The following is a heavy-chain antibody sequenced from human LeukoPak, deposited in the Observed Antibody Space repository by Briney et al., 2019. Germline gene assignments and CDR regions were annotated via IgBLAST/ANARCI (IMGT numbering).Heavy chain of an antibody. CDR2: ITSNSANM. CDR1: GFTFSGYD. Sequence: PGGSLRLSCTASGFTFSGYDMSWIRQAPGKGLEWVSSITSNSANMYYGDSVKGRFTISRDNAKNSLYHQMNSLRAEDTAVYYCAREAYGSGNYPFDLWGQGTLVTVSS. CDR3: AREAYGSGNYPFDL. J-gene: IGHJ4*02. D-gene: IGHD3-10*01. V-gene: IGHV3-21*01.